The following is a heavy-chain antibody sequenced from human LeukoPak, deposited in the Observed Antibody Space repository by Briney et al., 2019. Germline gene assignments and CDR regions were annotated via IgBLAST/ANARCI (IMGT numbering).Heavy chain of an antibody. CDR1: GYTFTGYY. D-gene: IGHD2-2*01. J-gene: IGHJ6*02. CDR3: ARGLVVPAVSRGYYYYYGMDV. CDR2: INPNSGGT. Sequence: ASVKVSCKASGYTFTGYYMHWVRQAPGQGLEWMGWINPNSGGTNYAQKFQGRVTMTRDTSISTAYMELSRLRSDDTAVYYCARGLVVPAVSRGYYYYYGMDVWGQGTTVTVSS. V-gene: IGHV1-2*02.